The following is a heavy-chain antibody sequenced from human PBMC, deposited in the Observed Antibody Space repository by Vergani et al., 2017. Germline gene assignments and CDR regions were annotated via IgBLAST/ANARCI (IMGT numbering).Heavy chain of an antibody. CDR3: ARATVTTGYVPYYYYMDV. J-gene: IGHJ6*03. Sequence: EVQLVESGGGLVQPGGSLRLSCAASGFTFSSYDMHWVRQATGKGLEWVSAIGTAGDTYYPGSVKGRFTISRENAKNSLYLQMNSLRAGDTAVYYCARATVTTGYVPYYYYMDVWGKGP. CDR2: IGTAGDT. D-gene: IGHD4-11*01. CDR1: GFTFSSYD. V-gene: IGHV3-13*01.